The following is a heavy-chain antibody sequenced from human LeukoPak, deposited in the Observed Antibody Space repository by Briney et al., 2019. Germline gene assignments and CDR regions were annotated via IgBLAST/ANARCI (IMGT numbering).Heavy chain of an antibody. V-gene: IGHV3-11*01. J-gene: IGHJ4*02. D-gene: IGHD6-19*01. CDR2: ISSSGSTI. CDR3: ANAISSGREYYFDY. CDR1: GFTFSDYY. Sequence: KTGGSLRLSCAASGFTFSDYYMSWIRQAPGKGLEWVSYISSSGSTIYYADSVKGRFTISRDNSKNTLYLQVNSLRAEDTAVYYCANAISSGREYYFDYWGQGTLVTVSS.